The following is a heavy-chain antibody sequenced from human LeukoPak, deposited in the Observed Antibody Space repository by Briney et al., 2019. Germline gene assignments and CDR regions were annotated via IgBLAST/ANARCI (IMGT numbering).Heavy chain of an antibody. D-gene: IGHD5-24*01. V-gene: IGHV1-18*01. CDR3: ARRTFRKRWLRASGLYYFDY. J-gene: IGHJ4*02. CDR2: RSADNGNT. CDR1: GYSFTNYG. Sequence: GASVKVSCKASGYSFTNYGISWVRQAPGQGLEWMGWRSADNGNTNFAQKLQGRVTMTTDTSTSTAYMELRSLRSDDTAVYYCARRTFRKRWLRASGLYYFDYWGQGTLVTVSS.